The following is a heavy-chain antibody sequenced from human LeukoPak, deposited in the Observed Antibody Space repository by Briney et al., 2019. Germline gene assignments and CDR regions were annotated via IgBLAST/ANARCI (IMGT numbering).Heavy chain of an antibody. D-gene: IGHD3-10*01. Sequence: GASVKVSCKASGYTFTSYGISWVRQAPGQGLEWMGWISAYNGNTNYAQKLQGRVTMTTDTSTSTAYMELRSLRSDDTAVYYCARARITMVREWVGAFDIWGQGTMVTVSS. J-gene: IGHJ3*02. CDR2: ISAYNGNT. V-gene: IGHV1-18*01. CDR3: ARARITMVREWVGAFDI. CDR1: GYTFTSYG.